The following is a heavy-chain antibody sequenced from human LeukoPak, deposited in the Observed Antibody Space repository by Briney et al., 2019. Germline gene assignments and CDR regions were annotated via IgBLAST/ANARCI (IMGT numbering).Heavy chain of an antibody. V-gene: IGHV3-30*03. J-gene: IGHJ6*02. CDR2: ISYDGSNK. CDR1: GFTFSSYG. Sequence: PGGSLRLSCAASGFTFSSYGMHWVRQAPGKGLEWVAVISYDGSNKYYADSVKGRFTISRDNSKSALFLEMNSLRGEDTAVYYCAREPYDISGYGMDVWGQGTMVTVSS. D-gene: IGHD3-22*01. CDR3: AREPYDISGYGMDV.